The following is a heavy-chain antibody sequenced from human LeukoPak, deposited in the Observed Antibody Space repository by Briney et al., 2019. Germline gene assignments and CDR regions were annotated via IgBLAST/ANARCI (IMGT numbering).Heavy chain of an antibody. CDR1: GYTFTDYY. CDR2: INRDSGDS. D-gene: IGHD5-12*01. Sequence: GASVKVSCKASGYTFTDYYIHWVRQAPGQGLEWMAFINRDSGDSYSAPKFQGRVTMTRDTSISTASMELNWLTSDDTAVYYCATGVATAFTYWGQGTLVTVSS. CDR3: ATGVATAFTY. V-gene: IGHV1-2*02. J-gene: IGHJ4*02.